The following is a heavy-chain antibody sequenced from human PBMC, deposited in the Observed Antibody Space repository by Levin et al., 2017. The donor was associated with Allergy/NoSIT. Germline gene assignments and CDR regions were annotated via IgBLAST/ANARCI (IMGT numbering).Heavy chain of an antibody. CDR3: ARYQQWRSSDAFDV. D-gene: IGHD6-19*01. CDR1: GGSISSYY. J-gene: IGHJ3*01. CDR2: IYTSGST. V-gene: IGHV4-4*07. Sequence: SQTLSLTCTVSGGSISSYYWSWIRQPAGKGLEWIGRIYTSGSTNYNPSLKSRVTMSVDTSKNQFSLRLSSVTAADTAVYFCARYQQWRSSDAFDVWGQGTMVTVSS.